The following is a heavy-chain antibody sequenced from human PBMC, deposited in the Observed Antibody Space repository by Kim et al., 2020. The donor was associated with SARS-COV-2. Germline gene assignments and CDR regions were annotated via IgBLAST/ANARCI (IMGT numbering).Heavy chain of an antibody. CDR2: ISYDGGLK. J-gene: IGHJ5*02. D-gene: IGHD1-26*01. CDR3: NSGIPGT. CDR1: GLSFNTLA. Sequence: LSLTCEASGLSFNTLAFHWVRQTPDKRLEWLALISYDGGLKFYADSLEGRSTISRDNTKNMIYLQIDSLRPEDTALYYCNSGIPGTWGQGTRVTVSS. V-gene: IGHV3-30*04.